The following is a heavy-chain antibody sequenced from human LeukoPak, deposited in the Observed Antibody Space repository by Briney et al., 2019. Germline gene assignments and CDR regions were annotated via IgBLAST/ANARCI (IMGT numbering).Heavy chain of an antibody. CDR1: GFTFSSYG. D-gene: IGHD4-17*01. Sequence: GRSLRLSCAASGFTFSSYGMHWVRQAPGKGLEWVAVIWYDGSNKYYADSVKGRFTISRDNSKNTLYLQMNSLRAEDTAVYYCAKESEAGTTVTTLDYWGQGTLVTVSS. CDR3: AKESEAGTTVTTLDY. V-gene: IGHV3-33*06. J-gene: IGHJ4*02. CDR2: IWYDGSNK.